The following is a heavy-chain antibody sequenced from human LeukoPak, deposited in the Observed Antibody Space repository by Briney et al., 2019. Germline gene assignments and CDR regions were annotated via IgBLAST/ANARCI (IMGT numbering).Heavy chain of an antibody. CDR1: GYTFTSYG. J-gene: IGHJ6*02. CDR3: AREFRHGVVVAADHGMDV. D-gene: IGHD2-15*01. V-gene: IGHV1-18*01. Sequence: GASVKVSCKASGYTFTSYGISWVRQAPGQGLEWMGWISAYNGNTNYAQKLQGRVTMTTDTSTSTAYMELRSLRSDDTAVYYCAREFRHGVVVAADHGMDVWGQGTTVTVSS. CDR2: ISAYNGNT.